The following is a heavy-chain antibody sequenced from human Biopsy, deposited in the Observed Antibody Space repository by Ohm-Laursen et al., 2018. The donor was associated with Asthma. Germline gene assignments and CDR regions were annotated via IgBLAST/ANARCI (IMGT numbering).Heavy chain of an antibody. D-gene: IGHD5-18*01. CDR2: ISSSSSTI. V-gene: IGHV3-48*02. CDR3: ARFKRGYSYGYAGVFDY. J-gene: IGHJ4*02. Sequence: ILSCAASGFTFSSYSMNWARQAPGKGLEWVSYISSSSSTIYYADSVKGRFTISRDNAKNSLYLQMNSLRDEDTAVYYCARFKRGYSYGYAGVFDYWGQGTLVTVSS. CDR1: GFTFSSYS.